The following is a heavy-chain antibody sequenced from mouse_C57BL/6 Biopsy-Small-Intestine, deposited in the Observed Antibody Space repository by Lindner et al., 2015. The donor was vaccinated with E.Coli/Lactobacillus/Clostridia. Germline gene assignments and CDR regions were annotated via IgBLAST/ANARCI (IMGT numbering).Heavy chain of an antibody. V-gene: IGHV1-64*01. D-gene: IGHD3-2*02. Sequence: SVKVSCKASGYTFTNYYLHWVRQAPGQGLEWMGIINPNVGSTSPAVKFQGRLTMTTDTSTSTVYMELSSLTSEDTARYYCAGDRGGGRREGYFDYWGQGTLVTVSS. CDR2: INPNVGST. CDR1: GYTFTNYY. J-gene: IGHJ4*01. CDR3: AGDRGGGRREGYFDY.